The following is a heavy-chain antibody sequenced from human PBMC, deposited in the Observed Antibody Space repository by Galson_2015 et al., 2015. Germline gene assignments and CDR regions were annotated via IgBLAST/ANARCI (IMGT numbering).Heavy chain of an antibody. CDR3: ARRLNLASGSRNCFDP. J-gene: IGHJ5*02. D-gene: IGHD3-3*02. CDR1: GFYLSATGVG. CDR2: LYWYVDI. V-gene: IGHV2-5*01. Sequence: PALVQPTQSLTLACTFSGFYLSATGVGVGWIRQPPGKALEWLVVLYWYVDILYSPSLRSRLTITKDTSKNQLSLIMTNMDPVYTGTYYCARRLNLASGSRNCFDPWGPGTLVTVSS.